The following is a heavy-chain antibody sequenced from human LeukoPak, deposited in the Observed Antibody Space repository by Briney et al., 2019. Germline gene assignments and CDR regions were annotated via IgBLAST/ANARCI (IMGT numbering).Heavy chain of an antibody. J-gene: IGHJ1*01. Sequence: GGSLRLSCGASGFSFGSYAMSWVRQAPGKGLEWVSVIYADGRTFHADSVKGRFTISRDNSKNTLFLQMNSLRAEDTAVYYCARDPLDYASPQHWGQGTLVTVSS. CDR1: GFSFGSYA. CDR3: ARDPLDYASPQH. CDR2: IYADGRT. V-gene: IGHV3-23*03. D-gene: IGHD3/OR15-3a*01.